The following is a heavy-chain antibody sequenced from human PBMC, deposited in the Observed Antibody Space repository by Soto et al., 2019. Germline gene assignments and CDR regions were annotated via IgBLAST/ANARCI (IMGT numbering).Heavy chain of an antibody. D-gene: IGHD5-12*01. V-gene: IGHV1-58*01. Sequence: ASVKVSCKASGFTFTSSAVQWVRQARGQRLEWIGWIVVGSGNTNYAQKFQERVTITRDMSTSTAYMELSSLRSEDTAVYYCAADKGYSGYAVDYWGQGTLVTVSS. CDR3: AADKGYSGYAVDY. CDR1: GFTFTSSA. J-gene: IGHJ4*02. CDR2: IVVGSGNT.